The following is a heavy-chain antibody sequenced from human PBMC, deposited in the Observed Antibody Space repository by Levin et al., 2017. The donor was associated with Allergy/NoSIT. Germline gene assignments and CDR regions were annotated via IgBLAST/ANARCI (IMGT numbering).Heavy chain of an antibody. CDR3: AKRQYTTAWYSFDY. CDR2: ISSKDAST. V-gene: IGHV3-23*01. Sequence: GESLKISCAASGFTFSSYAMSWVRQAPGRGLEWVSAISSKDASTFYADSVKGRFTISRDNSKSTLFLQMNSLRADDTAVYYCAKRQYTTAWYSFDYWGQGTLVTVSS. J-gene: IGHJ4*02. CDR1: GFTFSSYA. D-gene: IGHD2-2*02.